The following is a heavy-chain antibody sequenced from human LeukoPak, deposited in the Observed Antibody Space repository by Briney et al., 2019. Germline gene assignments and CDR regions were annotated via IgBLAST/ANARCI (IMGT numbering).Heavy chain of an antibody. D-gene: IGHD3-3*01. CDR3: ARVEKSHYDSLYYMDV. CDR1: GGTFSNYG. V-gene: IGHV1-69*05. Sequence: SVKVSCKASGGTFSNYGITWVRQAPGQGLEWMGGIIPIFGTTNYAQKFQGRVTITTDESTSTAYVELSSLRSEDTAVYYCARVEKSHYDSLYYMDVWGKGTTVTVSS. J-gene: IGHJ6*03. CDR2: IIPIFGTT.